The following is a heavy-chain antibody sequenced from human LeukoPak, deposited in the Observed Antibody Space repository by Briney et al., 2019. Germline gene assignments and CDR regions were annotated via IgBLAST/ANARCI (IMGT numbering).Heavy chain of an antibody. CDR3: ARQSNSNWYLDY. J-gene: IGHJ4*02. Sequence: SETLSLTCSVSGGSISTYYWSWIRQPPGKGMEWIGYIYYTGSTNYNPSLKSRVTISVDTSKNQFSLKLSSVTTADTAVYYCARQSNSNWYLDYWGRGTLVTVSA. V-gene: IGHV4-59*08. CDR2: IYYTGST. CDR1: GGSISTYY. D-gene: IGHD6-13*01.